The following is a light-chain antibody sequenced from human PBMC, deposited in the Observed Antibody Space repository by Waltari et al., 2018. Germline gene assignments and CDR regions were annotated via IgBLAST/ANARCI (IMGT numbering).Light chain of an antibody. J-gene: IGLJ3*02. CDR2: HNN. CDR3: GTWDSSLSAMV. CDR1: SSNIADNY. V-gene: IGLV1-51*01. Sequence: QSVLTQPPSVSAAPGQKVTISCSGSSSNIADNYVTWYQQVSGTAPKLLIKHNNKRPSGIPNRFSGSKSGTSATLGITGLQTGDEADYYCGTWDSSLSAMVFGGGTKLTVL.